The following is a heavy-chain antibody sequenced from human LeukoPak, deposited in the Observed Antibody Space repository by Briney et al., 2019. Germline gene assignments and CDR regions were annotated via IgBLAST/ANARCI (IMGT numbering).Heavy chain of an antibody. J-gene: IGHJ4*02. CDR3: TRGGELMNY. CDR2: IYTSGST. CDR1: GGSVSSGNYY. V-gene: IGHV4-61*02. Sequence: SETLSLTCAVSGGSVSSGNYYWTWIRQPAGKGLEWIGRIYTSGSTNYNPSLKSRVTISIDASKNQFSLRLSSVTAADTAVYYCTRGGELMNYWGQGTLVTVSS. D-gene: IGHD1-26*01.